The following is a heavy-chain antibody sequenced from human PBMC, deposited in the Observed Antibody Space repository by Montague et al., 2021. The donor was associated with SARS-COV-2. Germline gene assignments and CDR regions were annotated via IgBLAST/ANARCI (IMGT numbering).Heavy chain of an antibody. CDR1: GGSVSSSPYY. D-gene: IGHD3-10*01. Sequence: SETLSLTCTVSGGSVSSSPYYWGWIRQPPGRGLEWVGNMSYSGRTYFSPSLKSRLTISVDSSENQFSLRLSSVTAADTAVYYCASSYYYGSGTYVYNYYMDVWGKGTTVTVSS. V-gene: IGHV4-39*01. CDR2: MSYSGRT. CDR3: ASSYYYGSGTYVYNYYMDV. J-gene: IGHJ6*03.